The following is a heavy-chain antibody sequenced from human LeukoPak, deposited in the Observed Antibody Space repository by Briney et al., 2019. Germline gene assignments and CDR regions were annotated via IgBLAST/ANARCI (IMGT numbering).Heavy chain of an antibody. J-gene: IGHJ4*02. CDR3: ARRYAVYGDYTRDHSIDY. CDR1: GFTFSSHG. D-gene: IGHD4-17*01. Sequence: GGSLRLSCAASGFTFSSHGMYWVRQAPGKGLEWVSSITSSGSYIYYADSVKGRFTISRDNAKNSLYLQMNSLRAEDTASYYCARRYAVYGDYTRDHSIDYWGQGTLVTVSS. CDR2: ITSSGSYI. V-gene: IGHV3-21*01.